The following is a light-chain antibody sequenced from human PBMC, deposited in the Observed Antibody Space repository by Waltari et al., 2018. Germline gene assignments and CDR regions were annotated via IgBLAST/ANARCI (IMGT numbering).Light chain of an antibody. J-gene: IGLJ3*02. V-gene: IGLV1-40*03. CDR1: SSNIGAGYD. CDR3: QSFDSSLGGWV. Sequence: QSVLTQPPSVSGAPGQSVTLSCTGSSSNIGAGYDVHCYQQFPGTAPKLLIYDYSRRPAGVPGRFSGSRSGASASLAITGLQTEDEADYYCQSFDSSLGGWVFGGGTTLTVL. CDR2: DYS.